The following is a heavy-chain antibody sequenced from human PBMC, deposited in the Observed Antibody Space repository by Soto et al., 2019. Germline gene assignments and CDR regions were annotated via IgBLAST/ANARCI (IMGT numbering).Heavy chain of an antibody. D-gene: IGHD2-8*01. J-gene: IGHJ6*02. V-gene: IGHV1-2*04. CDR2: INPNSGGT. CDR1: GYTFTGYY. Sequence: AASVMGSCKASGYTFTGYYMHWVRQAPGQGLEWMGRINPNSGGTNTAQKFQGWVTMTTDTSISTASMELTRLTSDDTAIYYCARGDSTDCSNGVCSFFYNHDMDVWGQGTTVTVSS. CDR3: ARGDSTDCSNGVCSFFYNHDMDV.